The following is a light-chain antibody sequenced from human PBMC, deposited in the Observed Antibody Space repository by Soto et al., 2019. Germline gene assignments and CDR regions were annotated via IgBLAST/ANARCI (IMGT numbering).Light chain of an antibody. CDR2: GAS. J-gene: IGKJ4*01. Sequence: EIVMTQSPATLSVSPGERATLSCRASQSVSSNLAWYQQKPGQAPRLLIYGASTRATGIPARFSGSGSGTEFTLTIGSLQSEGFAVYYCQQYNNWAPARLTFGGGTKVEIK. CDR3: QQYNNWAPARLT. V-gene: IGKV3-15*01. CDR1: QSVSSN.